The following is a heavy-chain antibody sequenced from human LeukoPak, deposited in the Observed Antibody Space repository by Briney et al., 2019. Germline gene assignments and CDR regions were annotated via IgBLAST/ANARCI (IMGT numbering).Heavy chain of an antibody. V-gene: IGHV4-59*01. CDR1: GGSISNYY. CDR3: ARQYTFDI. CDR2: IYYSGST. D-gene: IGHD2/OR15-2a*01. Sequence: TSETLSLTCTVSGGSISNYYWSWIRQPPGKGLEWIGYIYYSGSTNYNPSLESRVTISVDTSKNQFSLKLSSVTAADTAVYYCARQYTFDIWGRGTMVSVSS. J-gene: IGHJ3*02.